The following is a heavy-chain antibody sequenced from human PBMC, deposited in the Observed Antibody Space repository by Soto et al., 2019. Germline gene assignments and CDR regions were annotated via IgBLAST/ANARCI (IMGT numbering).Heavy chain of an antibody. V-gene: IGHV3-33*01. D-gene: IGHD2-2*01. CDR3: ARGGQYQQPYQFDF. CDR1: GFVYSTYA. Sequence: VQLVESGGGVVQPGRSLRLSCAASGFVYSTYAMHWVRLSPGKGLEWVALIWNDGTTQNYLDSVKGRFIISRDNSKNTLSLQMNSLRVDDTAVYYCARGGQYQQPYQFDFWGQGTLVTVSS. J-gene: IGHJ4*02. CDR2: IWNDGTTQ.